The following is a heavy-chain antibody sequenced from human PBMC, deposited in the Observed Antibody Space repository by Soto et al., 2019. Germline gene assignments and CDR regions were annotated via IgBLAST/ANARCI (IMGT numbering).Heavy chain of an antibody. CDR2: FSSSGTNI. CDR1: GFTFSDFH. Sequence: QVQLVESGGGLVKPGGSLRLSCAASGFTFSDFHMSWIRQVPGKGLEWVSYFSSSGTNIYYEDSVEGRFTISRDNANNSLYLQLNSLRAEDTAVYYCARGGRGWEFDYWGQGTLVTVSS. D-gene: IGHD1-26*01. J-gene: IGHJ4*02. V-gene: IGHV3-11*01. CDR3: ARGGRGWEFDY.